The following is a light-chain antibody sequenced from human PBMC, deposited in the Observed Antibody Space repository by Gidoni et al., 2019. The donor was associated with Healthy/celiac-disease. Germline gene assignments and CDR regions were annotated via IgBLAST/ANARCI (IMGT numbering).Light chain of an antibody. CDR2: AAS. J-gene: IGKJ1*01. Sequence: DLQMTHSPSSLSASVGDRVTITCRESQSISSYLNLYQQKPGKAPKLLISAASSLQSGVPSRFSGSGSGTDFTLTIRSLQPEDFETYHCQQSYSTPWTFGQGTKVEIK. CDR3: QQSYSTPWT. CDR1: QSISSY. V-gene: IGKV1-39*01.